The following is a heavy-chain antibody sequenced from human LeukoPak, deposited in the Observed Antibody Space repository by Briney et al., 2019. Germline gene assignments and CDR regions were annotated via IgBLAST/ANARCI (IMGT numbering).Heavy chain of an antibody. V-gene: IGHV1-18*01. D-gene: IGHD2-2*01. CDR2: ISAYNGNT. J-gene: IGHJ4*02. CDR3: ARAIMPNIVVVPAAIDY. CDR1: GYTFSSYD. Sequence: ASVKVSCKASGYTFSSYDISWVRQAPGQGLEWMGWISAYNGNTNYAQKLQGRVTMTTDTSTSTAYMELRSLRSDDTAVYYCARAIMPNIVVVPAAIDYWGQGTLVTVSS.